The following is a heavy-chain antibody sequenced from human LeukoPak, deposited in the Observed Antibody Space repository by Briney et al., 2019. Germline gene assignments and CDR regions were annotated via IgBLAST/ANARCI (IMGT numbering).Heavy chain of an antibody. D-gene: IGHD5-18*01. V-gene: IGHV3-74*01. J-gene: IGHJ5*02. CDR1: GFTFSSYW. Sequence: GGSLRLSCAASGFTFSSYWMHWVRQAPGKGLVWVSRINSDGSTTRYAAPVKGRFPITRHNVKNTRYGQMNSLRLQDTGVYYCARGETAMEAWGQGTLVTVSS. CDR3: ARGETAMEA. CDR2: INSDGSTT.